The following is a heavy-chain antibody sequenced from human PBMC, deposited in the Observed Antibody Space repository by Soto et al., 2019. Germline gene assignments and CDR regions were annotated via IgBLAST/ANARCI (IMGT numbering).Heavy chain of an antibody. D-gene: IGHD3-3*01. Sequence: QVQLVESGGGLVKPGGSLRLSCAASGFTFSDYYMSWIRQAPGKGLEWVSYISSSGSTIYYADSVKGRFTISRDNVKNSLYLQMNSLRAEDTAVYYCARDVMNDFWSGYYYYYYYMDVWGKGTTVTVSS. J-gene: IGHJ6*03. CDR3: ARDVMNDFWSGYYYYYYYMDV. CDR2: ISSSGSTI. V-gene: IGHV3-11*01. CDR1: GFTFSDYY.